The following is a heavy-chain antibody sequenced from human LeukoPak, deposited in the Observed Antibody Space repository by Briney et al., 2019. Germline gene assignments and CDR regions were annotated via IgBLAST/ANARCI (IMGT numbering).Heavy chain of an antibody. Sequence: SETLSLTCTVSGGSISSYYWIWIWQPPGKGLEWIGYIYYSGSTNYNPSLKSRVTISVDTSKNQFSLKLSSVTAADTAVYYCARASLGIKGGYFFDYWGQGTLVTVSS. J-gene: IGHJ4*02. CDR3: ARASLGIKGGYFFDY. V-gene: IGHV4-59*01. CDR2: IYYSGST. CDR1: GGSISSYY. D-gene: IGHD7-27*01.